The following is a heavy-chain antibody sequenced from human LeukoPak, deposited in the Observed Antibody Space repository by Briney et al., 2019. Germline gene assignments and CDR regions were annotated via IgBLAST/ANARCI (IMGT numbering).Heavy chain of an antibody. V-gene: IGHV3-23*01. CDR2: IRRSGGST. Sequence: GGSLRLSCAASGFTFSNYDMSWVRHTPGKGLEWVSIIRRSGGSTYYADSVKGRFTTSRDNPKNTLYLEMNNLRAEDTAVYYCAKTQYTDGWYTFDGWGQGTTVTVS. J-gene: IGHJ4*02. D-gene: IGHD6-19*01. CDR1: GFTFSNYD. CDR3: AKTQYTDGWYTFDG.